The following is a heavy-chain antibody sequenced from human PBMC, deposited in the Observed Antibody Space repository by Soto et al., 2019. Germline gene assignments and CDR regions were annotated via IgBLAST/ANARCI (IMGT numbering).Heavy chain of an antibody. D-gene: IGHD4-17*01. CDR3: ARMGDYGDYSDAFDI. Sequence: QVQLVESGGGVVQPGRSLRLSCAASGFTFSSYAMHWVRQAPGKGLEWVAVISYDGSNKYYADSVKGRFTISRDNSKNTLYLQMNSLRAEDTAVYYCARMGDYGDYSDAFDIWGQGTMVTVSS. V-gene: IGHV3-30-3*01. CDR2: ISYDGSNK. J-gene: IGHJ3*02. CDR1: GFTFSSYA.